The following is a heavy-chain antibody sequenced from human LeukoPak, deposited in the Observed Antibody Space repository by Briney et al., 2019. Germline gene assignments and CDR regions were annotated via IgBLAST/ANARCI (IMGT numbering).Heavy chain of an antibody. CDR1: GYTFTGYY. J-gene: IGHJ3*02. Sequence: ASVKVSCKASGYTFTGYYMHWVRQAPGQGLEWMGRINPNSGGTNYAQKFQGRVTMTRDTSISTAYMELRSLRSDDTAVYYCAVTEKDIVVVPAAHGGAFDIWGQGTMVTVSS. D-gene: IGHD2-2*01. CDR2: INPNSGGT. CDR3: AVTEKDIVVVPAAHGGAFDI. V-gene: IGHV1-2*06.